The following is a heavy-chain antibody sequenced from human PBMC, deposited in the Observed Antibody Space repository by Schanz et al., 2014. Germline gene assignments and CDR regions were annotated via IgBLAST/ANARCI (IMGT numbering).Heavy chain of an antibody. J-gene: IGHJ5*02. CDR2: IKSDGSST. Sequence: EVQLVESGGGLVKPGGSLRLSCAASGFTFSSYWMHWVRQVPGKGLVWVSRIKSDGSSTSYADSVKGRFTISRDNAKNSLFLQMNSLRAEDTAVYYCARAGYDADNWFDPWGQGTLVTVSS. V-gene: IGHV3-74*02. D-gene: IGHD2-2*01. CDR3: ARAGYDADNWFDP. CDR1: GFTFSSYW.